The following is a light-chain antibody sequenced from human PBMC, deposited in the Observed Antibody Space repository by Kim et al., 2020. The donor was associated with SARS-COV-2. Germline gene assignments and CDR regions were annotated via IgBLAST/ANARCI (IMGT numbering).Light chain of an antibody. V-gene: IGKV1-5*01. Sequence: DIQMTQFPSIVSASVGETVTITCRASQGLNGWLAWYQQKPGRAPKLLIRNAFSLESGVPSRFSGSGFATEFTLTSFNLQPEDSALYHCQQYNGYPISFGGGTKVDIK. J-gene: IGKJ4*01. CDR3: QQYNGYPIS. CDR2: NAF. CDR1: QGLNGW.